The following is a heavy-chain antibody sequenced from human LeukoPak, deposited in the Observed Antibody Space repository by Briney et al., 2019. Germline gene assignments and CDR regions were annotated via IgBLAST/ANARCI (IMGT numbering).Heavy chain of an antibody. D-gene: IGHD6-13*01. V-gene: IGHV3-11*01. CDR1: GFTFSDFH. Sequence: SGGSLGLSCVVSGFTFSDFHMSWLRQAPGKGLEWISYITNSGSDIEYADSVKGRFTISWDNAKKSLYLEMNTLRAEDTAIYYCACPYRSRFDYWGQGTLVTVSS. CDR3: ACPYRSRFDY. J-gene: IGHJ4*02. CDR2: ITNSGSDI.